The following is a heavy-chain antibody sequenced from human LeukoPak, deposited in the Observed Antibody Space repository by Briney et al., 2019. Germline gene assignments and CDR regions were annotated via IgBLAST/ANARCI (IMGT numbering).Heavy chain of an antibody. CDR2: ISYDGSNK. J-gene: IGHJ4*02. V-gene: IGHV3-30*18. D-gene: IGHD5-18*01. Sequence: PGRSLRLSCAASGSTFSSYGMHWVRQAPGKGLEWVAVISYDGSNKYYADSVKGRFTISRDNSKNTLYLQMNSLRAEDTAVYYCAKGGGYSYGVFDYWGQGTLVTVSS. CDR1: GSTFSSYG. CDR3: AKGGGYSYGVFDY.